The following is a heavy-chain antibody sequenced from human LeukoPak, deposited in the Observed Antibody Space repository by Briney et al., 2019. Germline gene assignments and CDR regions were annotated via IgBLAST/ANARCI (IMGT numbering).Heavy chain of an antibody. J-gene: IGHJ6*02. D-gene: IGHD2-2*01. CDR3: AKDDCSSTSCYYYCYGMDV. CDR2: ISYDGSNK. CDR1: GFTFSSHG. V-gene: IGHV3-30*18. Sequence: PGRSLRLSCTASGFTFSSHGMHWVRQAPGRGLEWVAVISYDGSNKYYADSVKGRFTISRDNSKNTLYLQMNSLRAEDTAVYYCAKDDCSSTSCYYYCYGMDVWGQGTTVTVSS.